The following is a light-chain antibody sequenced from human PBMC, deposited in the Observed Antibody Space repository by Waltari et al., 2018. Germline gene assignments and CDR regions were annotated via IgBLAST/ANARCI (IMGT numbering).Light chain of an antibody. CDR2: DAS. CDR1: QSVNNY. Sequence: IVLTQSPATRSLSPGERATLPCKASQSVNNYLAWYQQKPGQAPRLLIYDASNRATGIPARFSGSGSGTDFTLTITSLEPEDFAVYYCQQRSTWYTFGQGTKLEIK. J-gene: IGKJ2*01. CDR3: QQRSTWYT. V-gene: IGKV3-11*01.